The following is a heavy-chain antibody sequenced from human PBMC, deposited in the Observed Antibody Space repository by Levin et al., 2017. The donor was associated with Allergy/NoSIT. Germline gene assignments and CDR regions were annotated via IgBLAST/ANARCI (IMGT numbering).Heavy chain of an antibody. D-gene: IGHD6-19*01. V-gene: IGHV4-59*01. Sequence: RPSETLSLTCTVSGGSISTYYWSWIRQPPGKGLEWIGYIYHSGSTYYNPSLKSRVTISVDTSKNQFYLKLTSVTAADTAVYYCASGQWLVFGYFYYGMDVWGQGTTVTVSS. CDR2: IYHSGST. J-gene: IGHJ6*02. CDR1: GGSISTYY. CDR3: ASGQWLVFGYFYYGMDV.